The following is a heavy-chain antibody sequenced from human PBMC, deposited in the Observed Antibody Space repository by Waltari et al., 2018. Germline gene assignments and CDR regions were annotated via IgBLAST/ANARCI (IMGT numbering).Heavy chain of an antibody. D-gene: IGHD3-10*01. CDR2: IYYSGST. Sequence: QVQLQESGPGLVKPSATLSLTCTVSGGSISSYYWSWIRQTPGQGLEWIGYIYYSGSTNYNPSLKSRVTISVDTSKNQFSLKLSSVTAADTAVYYCARDVGWDHTPGEHYGMDVWGQGTTVTVSS. J-gene: IGHJ6*02. CDR3: ARDVGWDHTPGEHYGMDV. CDR1: GGSISSYY. V-gene: IGHV4-59*01.